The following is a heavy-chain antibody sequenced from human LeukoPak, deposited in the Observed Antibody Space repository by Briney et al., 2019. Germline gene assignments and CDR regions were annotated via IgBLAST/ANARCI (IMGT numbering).Heavy chain of an antibody. CDR3: ARGGTASHYYDSSGYWFDY. Sequence: SETLSLTCTVSGGSISSYYWSWIRQPPGKGLEWIGEINHSGSTNYNPSLKSRVTISVDTSKNQFSLKLSSVTAADTAVYYCARGGTASHYYDSSGYWFDYWGQGTLVTVSS. CDR1: GGSISSYY. V-gene: IGHV4-34*01. CDR2: INHSGST. J-gene: IGHJ4*02. D-gene: IGHD3-22*01.